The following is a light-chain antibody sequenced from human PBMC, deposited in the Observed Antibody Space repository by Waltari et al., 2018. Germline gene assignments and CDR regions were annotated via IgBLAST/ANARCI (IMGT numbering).Light chain of an antibody. CDR1: QSISNW. J-gene: IGKJ1*01. CDR3: QQYNYYWT. CDR2: KAS. Sequence: DIQMTQSPSTLSASVGDRVTITCRDSQSISNWLVLYQQKPGKAPKLLIYKASTLETGVPSRFSGSGSGTEFTLTISNLQPVDFATYYCQQYNYYWTFGQGTKVEI. V-gene: IGKV1-5*03.